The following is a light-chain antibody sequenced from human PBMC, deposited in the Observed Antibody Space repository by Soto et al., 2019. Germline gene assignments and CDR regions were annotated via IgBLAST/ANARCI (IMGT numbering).Light chain of an antibody. CDR2: EVN. CDR3: CSYAGGSAYV. Sequence: QSAQTQPASVSGSPGQSITISCTGTSSDVGSFNLVSWYQQHPGKAPKLMIYEVNKRPSGVSNRFSGSKSGSAASLTISGLQAEDEADYYCCSYAGGSAYVFGIGTKLTVL. J-gene: IGLJ1*01. CDR1: SSDVGSFNL. V-gene: IGLV2-23*02.